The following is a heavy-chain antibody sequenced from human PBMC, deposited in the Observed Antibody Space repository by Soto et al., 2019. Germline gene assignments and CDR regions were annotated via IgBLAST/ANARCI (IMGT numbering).Heavy chain of an antibody. Sequence: XETLSLTCTVSGCSISSSSYYWGWIRQPPGKGLEWIGSIYYSGSTYYNPSLKSRVTISVDTSKNQFSLKLSSVTAADTAVYYCARATGIAVAGTLYYYYGMDAWGQGTTVTVSS. CDR2: IYYSGST. CDR3: ARATGIAVAGTLYYYYGMDA. J-gene: IGHJ6*02. CDR1: GCSISSSSYY. D-gene: IGHD6-19*01. V-gene: IGHV4-39*01.